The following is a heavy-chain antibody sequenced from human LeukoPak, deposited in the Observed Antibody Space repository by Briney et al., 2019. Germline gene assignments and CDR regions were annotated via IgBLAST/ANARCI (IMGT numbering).Heavy chain of an antibody. Sequence: SAKVSCKASGGTFSSYAISWVRQAPGQGLEWMGGIIPIFGTANYAQKFQGRVTITTDESTSTAYMELSSLRSEDTAVYYCARGAVVAGTNYFDYWGQGTLVTVSS. D-gene: IGHD6-19*01. V-gene: IGHV1-69*05. J-gene: IGHJ4*02. CDR3: ARGAVVAGTNYFDY. CDR1: GGTFSSYA. CDR2: IIPIFGTA.